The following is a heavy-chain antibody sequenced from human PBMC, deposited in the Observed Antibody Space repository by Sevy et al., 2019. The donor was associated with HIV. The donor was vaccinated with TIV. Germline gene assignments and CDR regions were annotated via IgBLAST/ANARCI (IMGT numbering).Heavy chain of an antibody. D-gene: IGHD4-4*01. J-gene: IGHJ6*03. CDR2: INPNSGGT. CDR1: GYTFTGYY. V-gene: IGHV1-2*04. CDR3: ARGTMTTVTLYYYYYMDV. Sequence: ASVKVSCKASGYTFTGYYMHWVRQAPGQGLEWMGWINPNSGGTNYAQMFQGWVTMTRDTSISTAYMELSRLRSDDTAVYYCARGTMTTVTLYYYYYMDVWGKGTTVTVSS.